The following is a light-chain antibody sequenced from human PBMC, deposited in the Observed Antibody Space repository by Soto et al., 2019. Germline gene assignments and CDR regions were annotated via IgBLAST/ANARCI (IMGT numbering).Light chain of an antibody. Sequence: EIVMTQSPATLSVSPGERATLSCRASQSISNNLAWYQQKPGQAPRLLIYGASTRATGIPARFSGSGSGTEFTLTISSLQSEDFAVYYCQQYSDWPLTFGGGTEVEIK. CDR3: QQYSDWPLT. J-gene: IGKJ4*01. CDR2: GAS. CDR1: QSISNN. V-gene: IGKV3-15*01.